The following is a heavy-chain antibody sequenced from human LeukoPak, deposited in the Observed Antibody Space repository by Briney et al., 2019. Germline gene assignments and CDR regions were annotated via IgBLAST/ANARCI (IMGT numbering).Heavy chain of an antibody. CDR1: GGSISSYY. V-gene: IGHV4-59*01. Sequence: PSETLSLTCTVSGGSISSYYWSWIRQPPGKGLAWIGHIYYSGSTNYNPSLKSRVSISVDTSKNQFSLNLTSVTAADTAVYYCARVGDSSSWYYGMDVWGQGTTVTVSS. J-gene: IGHJ6*02. D-gene: IGHD6-13*01. CDR2: IYYSGST. CDR3: ARVGDSSSWYYGMDV.